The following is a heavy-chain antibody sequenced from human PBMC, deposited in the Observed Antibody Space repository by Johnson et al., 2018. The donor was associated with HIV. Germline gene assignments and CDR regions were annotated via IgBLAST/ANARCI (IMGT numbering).Heavy chain of an antibody. V-gene: IGHV3-23*04. Sequence: VQLVESGGGVVQPGRSLRLSCAASGFTFSSYAMSWVRQAPGKGLEWVSAISGSGGSTYSADSVKGRFTISRDNSKNTLYLQRGSLRAEDMAVYYCARRGDRDAFDIWGQGTMVTVSS. CDR2: ISGSGGST. CDR1: GFTFSSYA. CDR3: ARRGDRDAFDI. J-gene: IGHJ3*02. D-gene: IGHD4-17*01.